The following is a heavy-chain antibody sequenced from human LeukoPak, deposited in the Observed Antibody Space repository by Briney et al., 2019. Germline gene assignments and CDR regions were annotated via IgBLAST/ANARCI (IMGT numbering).Heavy chain of an antibody. CDR2: ISTYNGNT. D-gene: IGHD2/OR15-2a*01. J-gene: IGHJ2*01. Sequence: ASVKASCKASGYTFSNYGIIWVRQAPGQGLEWMGWISTYNGNTNYAQRVQDRVIMTTDTSTSTAYMELRSLRSDDTAVYYCARGDEYFPFDLWGRGTLVTVSS. CDR3: ARGDEYFPFDL. CDR1: GYTFSNYG. V-gene: IGHV1-18*04.